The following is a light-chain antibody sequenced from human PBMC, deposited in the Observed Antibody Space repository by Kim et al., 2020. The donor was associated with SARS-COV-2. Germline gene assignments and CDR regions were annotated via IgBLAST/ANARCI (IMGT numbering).Light chain of an antibody. V-gene: IGLV3-19*01. Sequence: AIRNAGRITCQGVSLRNYYASWYQQRPGQAPVLVIYGKNDPPSGIPDRFSGSSSGNTASLTITGAQAEDEADYYCNSRDSSGNHVVFGGGTQLTVL. CDR2: GKN. CDR1: SLRNYY. CDR3: NSRDSSGNHVV. J-gene: IGLJ2*01.